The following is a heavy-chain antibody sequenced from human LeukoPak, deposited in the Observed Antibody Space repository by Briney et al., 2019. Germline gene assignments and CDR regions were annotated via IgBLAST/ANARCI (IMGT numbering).Heavy chain of an antibody. Sequence: SETLSLTCTVSGGSISSYYWSWIRQPPGKGLEWIGYIYYSGSTNYNPSLKSRVTISVDTSKNQFSLKPSSVTAADTAVYYCARVFYYGSGSPLDYYYYYGMDVWGQGTTVTVSS. CDR2: IYYSGST. J-gene: IGHJ6*02. D-gene: IGHD3-10*01. CDR3: ARVFYYGSGSPLDYYYYYGMDV. V-gene: IGHV4-59*01. CDR1: GGSISSYY.